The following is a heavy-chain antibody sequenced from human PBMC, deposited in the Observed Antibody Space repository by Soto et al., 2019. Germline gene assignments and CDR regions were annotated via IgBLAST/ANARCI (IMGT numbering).Heavy chain of an antibody. Sequence: QVQLVESGGGVVQPGRSLRLSCAASGFTFSSYGMHWVRQAPGKGLEWVAVIWYDGSNKYYADSVKGRFTISRENTKNTLDLQMNSLRAEDTDVYYYARGPYYDFWSGHDAFDIWGQGTMVTLSS. CDR1: GFTFSSYG. V-gene: IGHV3-33*01. D-gene: IGHD3-3*01. CDR3: ARGPYYDFWSGHDAFDI. CDR2: IWYDGSNK. J-gene: IGHJ3*02.